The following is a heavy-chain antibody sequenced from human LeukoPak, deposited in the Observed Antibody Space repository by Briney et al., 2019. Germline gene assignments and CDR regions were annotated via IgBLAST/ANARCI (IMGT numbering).Heavy chain of an antibody. V-gene: IGHV3-15*01. J-gene: IGHJ4*02. Sequence: GGSLRLSCAASGFTFSNAWMSWVRQAPGRGLEWVGRIKSKTDGGTTDYAAPVKGRFTISRDDSKNTLYLQMNSLKTEDTAVYYCTIGLSRGTTHYYASSGYYLYYFDYWGQGTLVTVSS. D-gene: IGHD3-22*01. CDR2: IKSKTDGGTT. CDR1: GFTFSNAW. CDR3: TIGLSRGTTHYYASSGYYLYYFDY.